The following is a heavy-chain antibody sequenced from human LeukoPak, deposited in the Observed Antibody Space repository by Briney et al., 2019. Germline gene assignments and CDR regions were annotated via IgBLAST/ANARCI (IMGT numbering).Heavy chain of an antibody. Sequence: ASVKVSCKASGYTFTSYVMNWVRQAPGQGLEWMGWINTNTGNPTYAQGFTGRFVFSLDTSVSTAYLQISSLKAEDTAVYYCARWGYGSGSYPNGGFDPWGQGTLVTVSS. D-gene: IGHD3-10*01. CDR3: ARWGYGSGSYPNGGFDP. CDR1: GYTFTSYV. CDR2: INTNTGNP. J-gene: IGHJ5*02. V-gene: IGHV7-4-1*02.